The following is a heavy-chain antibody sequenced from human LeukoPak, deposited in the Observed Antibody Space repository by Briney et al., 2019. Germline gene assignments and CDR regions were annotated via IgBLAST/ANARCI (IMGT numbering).Heavy chain of an antibody. Sequence: ASVKVSCKASGYTFTGYYMHWVRQAPGQGLEWMGRINPNSGGTNYAQKFQGRVTMTRDTSISTAYMELSRLRSDDTAVYYCARERIAGRHEARAYYFDYWGQGTLVTVSS. CDR1: GYTFTGYY. J-gene: IGHJ4*02. CDR2: INPNSGGT. D-gene: IGHD6-13*01. V-gene: IGHV1-2*06. CDR3: ARERIAGRHEARAYYFDY.